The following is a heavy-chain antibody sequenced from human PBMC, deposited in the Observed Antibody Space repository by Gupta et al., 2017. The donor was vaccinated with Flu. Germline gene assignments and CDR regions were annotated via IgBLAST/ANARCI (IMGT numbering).Heavy chain of an antibody. D-gene: IGHD2-15*01. CDR3: ARVRLSRGPRDVFDD. CDR2: IYQSGST. V-gene: IGHV4-38-2*01. CDR1: GFSITNSYY. Sequence: VQLQESGPRLVKPSETLSLTCAVSGFSITNSYYWAWIRQPPGQGLEWIGSIYQSGSTYYNPSFKSRPSLSMDKSQNQLSLRLSYVTAADTAVYFCARVRLSRGPRDVFDDWGPGILVAVSS. J-gene: IGHJ4*02.